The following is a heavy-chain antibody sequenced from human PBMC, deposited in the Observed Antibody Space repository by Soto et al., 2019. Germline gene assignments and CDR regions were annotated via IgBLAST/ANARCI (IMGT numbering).Heavy chain of an antibody. V-gene: IGHV1-69*13. J-gene: IGHJ5*02. Sequence: ASVEVSCEASGGTFSSYAMSWVRQAPGQGLEWMGGIIPIFGTANYAQKFQGRVTITADESTSTAYMELSSLRSEDTAVYYCARDVEWFDPWGQGTLVTVSS. CDR3: ARDVEWFDP. CDR2: IIPIFGTA. CDR1: GGTFSSYA.